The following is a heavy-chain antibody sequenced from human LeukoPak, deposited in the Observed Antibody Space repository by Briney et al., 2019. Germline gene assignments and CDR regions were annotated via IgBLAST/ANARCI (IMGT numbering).Heavy chain of an antibody. J-gene: IGHJ3*02. D-gene: IGHD3-3*01. V-gene: IGHV4-4*07. CDR1: GGSISSYY. CDR2: IYTSGST. CDR3: ARDPSYYDFWSGYPLDAFDI. Sequence: SETLSLTCTVSGGSISSYYWSWIRQPAGKGLERIGRIYTSGSTNYNPSLKSRVTMSVDTSKNQFSLKLSSVTAADTAVYYCARDPSYYDFWSGYPLDAFDIWGQGTMVTVSS.